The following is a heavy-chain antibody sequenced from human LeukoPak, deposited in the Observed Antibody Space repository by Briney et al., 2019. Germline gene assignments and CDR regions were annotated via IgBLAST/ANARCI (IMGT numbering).Heavy chain of an antibody. Sequence: GGSLRLSCAASGFTFDDYTMHWVRQAPGKGLEWVSAISGSGGSTYYADSVKGRFTISRDNSKNTLYLQMNSLRAEDTAVHYCAKWKVEDAFDIWGQGTMVTVSS. CDR2: ISGSGGST. J-gene: IGHJ3*02. CDR1: GFTFDDYT. CDR3: AKWKVEDAFDI. V-gene: IGHV3-23*01. D-gene: IGHD1-1*01.